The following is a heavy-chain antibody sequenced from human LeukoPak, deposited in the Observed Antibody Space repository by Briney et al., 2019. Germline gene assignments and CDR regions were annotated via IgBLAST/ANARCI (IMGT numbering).Heavy chain of an antibody. CDR2: VYSSGSA. D-gene: IGHD3-22*01. Sequence: SETLSLTCTVSGGSINIINYYWGWIRQPPGKGLEWIGSVYSSGSAYYNSSLKSRVSISIDTSKNQFSLTLSSVTAADTAVYFCARASSLYYDSRGYVYLFDIWGQGTLVTVSS. V-gene: IGHV4-39*07. J-gene: IGHJ4*02. CDR3: ARASSLYYDSRGYVYLFDI. CDR1: GGSINIINYY.